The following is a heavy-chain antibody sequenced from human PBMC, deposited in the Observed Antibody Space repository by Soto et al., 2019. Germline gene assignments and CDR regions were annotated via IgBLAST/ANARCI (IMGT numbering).Heavy chain of an antibody. Sequence: SETLSLTCAVYGGSFSGYYWSWIRQPPGKGLEWIGEINHSGSTNYNPSLKSRVTISVDTSKNQFSLKLSSVTAADTAVYYCARVRLSAQVRGTFRNRNWFDPWGQGTLVTVSS. D-gene: IGHD3-10*01. CDR1: GGSFSGYY. CDR3: ARVRLSAQVRGTFRNRNWFDP. CDR2: INHSGST. V-gene: IGHV4-34*01. J-gene: IGHJ5*02.